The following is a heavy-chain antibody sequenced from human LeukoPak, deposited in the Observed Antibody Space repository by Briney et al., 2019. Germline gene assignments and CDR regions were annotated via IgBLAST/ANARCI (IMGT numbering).Heavy chain of an antibody. V-gene: IGHV3-23*01. J-gene: IGHJ4*02. Sequence: GGSLRLSCVASGFTFSNYPMTWVRQAPGKGLEWVSAVGSSGAGTKYAESMKGRFTISRDNSKSTLYLQMNSLRDEDTAVYYCAKDWRADYWGQGTLVTVSS. CDR3: AKDWRADY. CDR1: GFTFSNYP. CDR2: VGSSGAGT.